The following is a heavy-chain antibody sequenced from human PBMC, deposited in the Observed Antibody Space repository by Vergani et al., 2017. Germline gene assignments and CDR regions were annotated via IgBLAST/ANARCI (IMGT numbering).Heavy chain of an antibody. V-gene: IGHV3-30*04. CDR2: ISYTGSNK. Sequence: QVQLVESGGGVVQPGRSLRLSCAASGFTFSSYDMHWVRQAPGKGLEWVAVISYTGSNKNYADSVKGRFTISRDNSKNTLYLQMNSLRAEDTAVYYCARRLGISGDLVDYWGQGTLVTVSS. J-gene: IGHJ4*02. CDR3: ARRLGISGDLVDY. D-gene: IGHD4-17*01. CDR1: GFTFSSYD.